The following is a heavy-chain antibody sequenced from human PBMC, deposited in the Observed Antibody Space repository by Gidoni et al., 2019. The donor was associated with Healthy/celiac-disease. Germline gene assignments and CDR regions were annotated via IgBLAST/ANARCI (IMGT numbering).Heavy chain of an antibody. CDR1: GFTFSSYA. Sequence: EVQLLESGGGLVQPGGSLRLSCAASGFTFSSYAMSWVRQAPGKGLEWVSAISGSGGSKYYADSVKGRFTISRDNSKNTLYLQMNSLRAEDTAVYYCAKDTSGGSWFGDIWGQGTMVTVSS. D-gene: IGHD2-15*01. V-gene: IGHV3-23*01. J-gene: IGHJ3*02. CDR2: ISGSGGSK. CDR3: AKDTSGGSWFGDI.